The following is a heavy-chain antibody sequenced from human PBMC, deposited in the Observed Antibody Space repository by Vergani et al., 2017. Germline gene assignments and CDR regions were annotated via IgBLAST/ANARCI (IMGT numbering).Heavy chain of an antibody. D-gene: IGHD1-14*01. CDR3: ARAPNHMSNWFDP. Sequence: QVQLVQSGAEVKKPGASVKVSCKASGYTFTGYYMHWVRQAPGQGLECMGRINPNSGGTNYAQKFQGRVTMTRDTSISTAYMELSRLRSDDTAVYYCARAPNHMSNWFDPWGQGTLVTVSS. CDR2: INPNSGGT. CDR1: GYTFTGYY. V-gene: IGHV1-2*06. J-gene: IGHJ5*02.